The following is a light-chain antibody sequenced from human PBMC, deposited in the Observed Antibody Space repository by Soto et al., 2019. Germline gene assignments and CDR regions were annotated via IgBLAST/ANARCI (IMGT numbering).Light chain of an antibody. J-gene: IGLJ1*01. CDR1: SSNIGSNY. Sequence: QSVLTQPPSASGTPGQRVTISCSGSSSNIGSNYVYWYQQLPGTAPKLLIYRNNQRPSGVPDRFSGSKSGTSASLAISGLRSEDYADYYCAAWDDSLSGYVFGTGTRVTVL. V-gene: IGLV1-47*01. CDR3: AAWDDSLSGYV. CDR2: RNN.